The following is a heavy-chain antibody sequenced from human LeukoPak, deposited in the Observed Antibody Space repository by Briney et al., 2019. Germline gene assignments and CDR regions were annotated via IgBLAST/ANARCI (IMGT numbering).Heavy chain of an antibody. CDR1: GGSFSGYY. CDR2: INHSGST. Sequence: SETLSLTCAVYGGSFSGYYWSWIRQPPGKGLEWIGEINHSGSTNYNPSLKSRVTISVDTSKNQFSLKLSSVNAADTAVYFCARQGEAAAKGGRYFDQWGQGTPVTVSS. D-gene: IGHD6-13*01. V-gene: IGHV4-34*01. J-gene: IGHJ4*02. CDR3: ARQGEAAAKGGRYFDQ.